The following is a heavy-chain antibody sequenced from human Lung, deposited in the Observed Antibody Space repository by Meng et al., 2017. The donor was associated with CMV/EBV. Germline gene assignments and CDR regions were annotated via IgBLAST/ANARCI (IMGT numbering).Heavy chain of an antibody. CDR2: IYHSGST. Sequence: VALREAGPGLGKPSGTPSLTCAVSGGSISSSNWWSWVRQPPGKGLEWIGEIYHSGSTNYNPSLKSRVTISVDKSKNQFSLKLSSVTAADTAVYYCASFPPPGKQWLVTDYWGQGTLVTVSS. CDR1: GGSISSSNW. V-gene: IGHV4-4*02. CDR3: ASFPPPGKQWLVTDY. D-gene: IGHD6-19*01. J-gene: IGHJ4*02.